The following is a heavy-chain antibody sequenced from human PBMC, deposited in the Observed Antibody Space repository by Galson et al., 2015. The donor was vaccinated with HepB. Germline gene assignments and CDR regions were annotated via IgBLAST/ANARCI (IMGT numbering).Heavy chain of an antibody. CDR2: ISWNGGSI. Sequence: SLRLSCAASGFTFDDYDMHWVRQAPGKGLEWVSGISWNGGSIGYADSVKGRFTISRDNAKNSLYLQMNSLRAEDTALYYCAKDRYYGMDVWGQGTTVTVSS. CDR3: AKDRYYGMDV. V-gene: IGHV3-9*01. J-gene: IGHJ6*02. CDR1: GFTFDDYD.